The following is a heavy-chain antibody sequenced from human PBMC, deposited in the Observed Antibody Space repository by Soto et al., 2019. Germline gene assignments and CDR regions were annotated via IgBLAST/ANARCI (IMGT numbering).Heavy chain of an antibody. CDR1: GFTFSSYA. CDR3: AKSRGSGASCYSVFYYGMAV. D-gene: IGHD2-15*01. V-gene: IGHV3-23*01. Sequence: EVQLLESGGGLVQPGGSLRLSCAASGFTFSSYAMSWVRQAPGKGLEWVSAISGSGGSTYYADSLKGRFTISRDNSKNTLYLQMNSLTAEDTAVYYCAKSRGSGASCYSVFYYGMAVRGQGTTVTVS. J-gene: IGHJ6*02. CDR2: ISGSGGST.